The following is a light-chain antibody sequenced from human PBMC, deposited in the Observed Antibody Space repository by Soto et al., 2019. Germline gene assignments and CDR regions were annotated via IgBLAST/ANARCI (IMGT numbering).Light chain of an antibody. CDR2: GVS. J-gene: IGKJ1*01. V-gene: IGKV3-20*01. CDR3: GQFVSAPPRT. Sequence: EIVLTQSQGTLSFSPGERATLSCRASQRVSSTFLAWYQQKPGQAPRLLIYGVSKRATGIPDRFSGSGSGTDFTLTNSRLEHEDSAVYFCGQFVSAPPRTFGQGTKVAIK. CDR1: QRVSSTF.